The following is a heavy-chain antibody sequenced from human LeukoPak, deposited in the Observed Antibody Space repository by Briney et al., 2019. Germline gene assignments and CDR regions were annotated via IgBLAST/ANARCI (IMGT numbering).Heavy chain of an antibody. CDR1: GYTFTSYY. J-gene: IGHJ4*02. D-gene: IGHD6-13*01. V-gene: IGHV1-46*01. CDR2: INPSGGST. Sequence: ASVKVSCKAPGYTFTSYYIHWVRQAPGQGLEWMGIINPSGGSTGYAQMFQGRVTMTRDTSTSTVYMELSILRSEDTAVYYCARASRAGGFDYWGQGTLVTVSS. CDR3: ARASRAGGFDY.